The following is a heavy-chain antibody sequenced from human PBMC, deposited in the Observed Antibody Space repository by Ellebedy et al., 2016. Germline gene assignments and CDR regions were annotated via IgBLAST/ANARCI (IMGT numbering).Heavy chain of an antibody. CDR1: GFTFNTYT. CDR2: ISNDGRHK. V-gene: IGHV3-30*18. CDR3: GKDPWFTSSSGGGVDV. Sequence: GESLKISXAASGFTFNTYTLNWVRQAPGKGLEWVAVISNDGRHKDYIESVKGRFTVSRDNSENTLYLQMNSLRPEDTAVYYCGKDPWFTSSSGGGVDVWGKGATVTVSS. J-gene: IGHJ6*04. D-gene: IGHD6-6*01.